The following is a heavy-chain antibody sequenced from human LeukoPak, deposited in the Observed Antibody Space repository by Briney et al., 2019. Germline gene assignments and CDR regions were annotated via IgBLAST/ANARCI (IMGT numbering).Heavy chain of an antibody. J-gene: IGHJ4*02. Sequence: AGGSLRLSCAASGFTFTSYGMSWVRQAPGKGLEWVSTISGSGGRRHYADFVKGRFTISRDNFKNTVSLQMNSLRAEDTAVYYCAKDLPDYGDYEVGYWGQGTLVTVSS. D-gene: IGHD4-17*01. CDR3: AKDLPDYGDYEVGY. CDR2: ISGSGGRR. CDR1: GFTFTSYG. V-gene: IGHV3-23*01.